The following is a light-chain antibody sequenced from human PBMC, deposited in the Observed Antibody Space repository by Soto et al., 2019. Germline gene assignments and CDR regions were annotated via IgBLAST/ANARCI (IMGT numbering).Light chain of an antibody. V-gene: IGKV3-20*01. J-gene: IGKJ4*01. Sequence: EIVLTQSPGTLSLSPGERATLSCRASQSVSRSYLAWYQQKPGQAPRLLIYVASSRATGIPDRFIGSGSGSDLTGTIGSLEPEDFAAYYCQQYGSSPLTVGGGTKVEIK. CDR3: QQYGSSPLT. CDR1: QSVSRSY. CDR2: VAS.